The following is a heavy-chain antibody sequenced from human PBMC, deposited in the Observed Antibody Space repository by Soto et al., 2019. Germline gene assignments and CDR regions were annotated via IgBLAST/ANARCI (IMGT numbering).Heavy chain of an antibody. Sequence: PGGSLRLSCAASGFTFSSYWMSWVRKAPGKGLEWVANIKQDGSEKYYVDSVKGRFTISRDNAKNSLYLQMNSLRAEDTAVYYCASPRQQLAPYFDYWGQGTLVTVSS. D-gene: IGHD6-13*01. J-gene: IGHJ4*02. CDR1: GFTFSSYW. CDR2: IKQDGSEK. CDR3: ASPRQQLAPYFDY. V-gene: IGHV3-7*01.